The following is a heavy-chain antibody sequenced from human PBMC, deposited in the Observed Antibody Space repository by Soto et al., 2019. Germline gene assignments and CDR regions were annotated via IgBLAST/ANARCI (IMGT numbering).Heavy chain of an antibody. Sequence: KSLETLSLTCTVSGGSISSGGYYWSWIRQHPGKGLEWIGYIYYSGSTHYNPSLKSRVTISVDTSKNQFSLKLSSVTAADTAVYYCARHYCSGGSCYNALDYWGQGTLVTVSS. CDR1: GGSISSGGYY. J-gene: IGHJ4*02. CDR2: IYYSGST. V-gene: IGHV4-31*03. D-gene: IGHD2-15*01. CDR3: ARHYCSGGSCYNALDY.